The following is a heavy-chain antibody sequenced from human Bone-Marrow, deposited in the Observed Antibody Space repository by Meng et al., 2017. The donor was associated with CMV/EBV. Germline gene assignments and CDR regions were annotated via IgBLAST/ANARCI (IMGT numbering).Heavy chain of an antibody. Sequence: ASVKVSCKTSGYTLTAYYMHWVRQAPGEGLEWMGWINPNTGGTNYAQKFQGRITMTRDTSISTAYMELSRLRSDDTAVYYCAREVVVVPADISGFDPWGQGTLVTVSS. CDR3: AREVVVVPADISGFDP. D-gene: IGHD2-2*01. CDR2: INPNTGGT. V-gene: IGHV1-2*02. J-gene: IGHJ5*02. CDR1: GYTLTAYY.